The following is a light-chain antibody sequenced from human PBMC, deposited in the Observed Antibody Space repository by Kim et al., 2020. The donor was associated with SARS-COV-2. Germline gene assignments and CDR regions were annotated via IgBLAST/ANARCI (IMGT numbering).Light chain of an antibody. J-gene: IGKJ2*01. CDR3: QQSFGSLYT. Sequence: SASVGDSVTITCRASENIRTYLNWYQQKPGKAPELLIHSASSLHTGDPSRLSGSGSGTDFTLTITSLQPEDFASYYCQQSFGSLYTFGQGTKLEI. CDR1: ENIRTY. CDR2: SAS. V-gene: IGKV1-39*01.